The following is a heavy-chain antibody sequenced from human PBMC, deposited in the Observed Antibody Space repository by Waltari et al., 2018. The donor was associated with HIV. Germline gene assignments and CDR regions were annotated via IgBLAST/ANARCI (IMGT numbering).Heavy chain of an antibody. D-gene: IGHD2-15*01. J-gene: IGHJ2*01. CDR1: GGSFSGYY. V-gene: IGHV4-34*01. CDR3: ARGLSVVVVAASWYFDL. Sequence: QVQLQQWGAGLLKPSETLSLTCAVYGGSFSGYYWSWIRQPPGKGLEWIGEINHSGSTNYNPSLKSRVTISVDTSKNQFSLKLSSVTAADTAVYYCARGLSVVVVAASWYFDLWGRGTLVTVSS. CDR2: INHSGST.